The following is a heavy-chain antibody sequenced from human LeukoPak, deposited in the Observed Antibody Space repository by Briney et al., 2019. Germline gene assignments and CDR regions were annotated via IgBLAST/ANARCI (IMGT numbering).Heavy chain of an antibody. Sequence: PGGSLRLSCAASGFTFSRHWMTWVRQAPGKGLEWVANIKQDGSEKYYVDSVKGRFTISRDNAKNSLYLQMNSLRAEDTAVYYCARWFGELLYYYYYMDVWGKGTTVTISS. D-gene: IGHD3-10*01. CDR3: ARWFGELLYYYYYMDV. V-gene: IGHV3-7*01. CDR2: IKQDGSEK. J-gene: IGHJ6*03. CDR1: GFTFSRHW.